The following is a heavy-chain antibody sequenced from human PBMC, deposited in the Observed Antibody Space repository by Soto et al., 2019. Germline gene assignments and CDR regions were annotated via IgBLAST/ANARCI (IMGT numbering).Heavy chain of an antibody. D-gene: IGHD2-15*01. Sequence: EVQLLESGGRLVQPGGSLRLSCAASGFTFSTYAMSWVRQAPGKGLEWVSSLSTSGDITYYADSVKGRFTISRDHSKNSLFLHMSSLRAEDTALYSRARGDSGGSGSPASHYYSGLDVWGQGTTVTVSS. V-gene: IGHV3-23*01. CDR1: GFTFSTYA. J-gene: IGHJ6*02. CDR2: LSTSGDIT. CDR3: ARGDSGGSGSPASHYYSGLDV.